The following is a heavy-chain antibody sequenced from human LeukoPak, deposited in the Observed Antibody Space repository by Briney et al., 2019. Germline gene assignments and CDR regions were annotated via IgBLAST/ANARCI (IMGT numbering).Heavy chain of an antibody. CDR3: ARHEAWLEYSYGIDY. CDR2: IYHSGST. V-gene: IGHV4-30-2*01. Sequence: SQTLSLTCAVSGGSISSGGYSWSWIRQPPGKGLEWIGYIYHSGSTYYNPSLKSRVTISVDTSKNQFSLKLSSVTAADTAVYYCARHEAWLEYSYGIDYWGQGTLVTVSS. D-gene: IGHD5-18*01. CDR1: GGSISSGGYS. J-gene: IGHJ4*02.